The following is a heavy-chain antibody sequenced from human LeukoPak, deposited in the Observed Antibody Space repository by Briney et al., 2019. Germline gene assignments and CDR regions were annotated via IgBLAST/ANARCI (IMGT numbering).Heavy chain of an antibody. Sequence: SETLSLTCTVSGGSISSSSYYWGWVRQPPGKGLEWIGSIYYSGSTYYNPSLKSRVTISVDTSKNQFSLKLSSVTAADTAVYYCARGLVGASKHFGYWGQGTLAIVSS. V-gene: IGHV4-39*01. J-gene: IGHJ4*02. CDR2: IYYSGST. D-gene: IGHD1-26*01. CDR3: ARGLVGASKHFGY. CDR1: GGSISSSSYY.